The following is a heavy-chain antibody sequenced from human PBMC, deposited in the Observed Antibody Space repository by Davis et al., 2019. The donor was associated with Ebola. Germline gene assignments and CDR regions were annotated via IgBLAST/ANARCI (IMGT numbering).Heavy chain of an antibody. Sequence: ASVKVSCKASGYTFTGYYMHWVRQAPGQGLEWMGIINPSGGSTSYAQKFQGRVTMTRDTSTSTVYMELSSLRSEDTAVYYCARGALHLGELSPPFDYWGQGTLVTVSS. D-gene: IGHD3-16*02. CDR3: ARGALHLGELSPPFDY. J-gene: IGHJ4*02. V-gene: IGHV1-46*01. CDR2: INPSGGST. CDR1: GYTFTGYY.